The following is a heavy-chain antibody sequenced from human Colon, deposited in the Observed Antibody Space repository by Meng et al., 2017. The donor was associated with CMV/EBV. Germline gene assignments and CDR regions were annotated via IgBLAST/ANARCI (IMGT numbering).Heavy chain of an antibody. CDR3: ATFGGDFDY. CDR2: INPVTGDT. CDR1: GYPFNGYF. V-gene: IGHV1-2*02. Sequence: GQAGAGGKGPGASVKVSCKTSGYPFNGYFMHWVRQAPGQGLEWMGWINPVTGDTSYAQKFQVRVTMTRDTSISTAYMELSSLRSDDTAVYYCATFGGDFDYWGQGTLVTVSS. J-gene: IGHJ4*02. D-gene: IGHD3-3*01.